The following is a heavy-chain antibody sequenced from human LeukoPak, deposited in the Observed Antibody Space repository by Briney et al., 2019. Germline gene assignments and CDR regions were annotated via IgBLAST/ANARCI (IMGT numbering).Heavy chain of an antibody. CDR2: ISVYNGNP. Sequence: ASVKVSCKAPGYTFSSYGISWVRQAPGQGLEWMGWISVYNGNPEYAQKFQGRVIMTTDTFTSTAYMELRSLRSDDTAVYYCARDQYDSVWGSHRPYFDYWGQGTLVTVSS. J-gene: IGHJ4*02. D-gene: IGHD3-16*02. V-gene: IGHV1-18*01. CDR3: ARDQYDSVWGSHRPYFDY. CDR1: GYTFSSYG.